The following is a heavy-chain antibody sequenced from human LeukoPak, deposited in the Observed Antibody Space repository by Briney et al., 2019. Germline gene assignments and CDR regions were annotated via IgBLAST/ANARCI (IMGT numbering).Heavy chain of an antibody. CDR3: ATLYSGSYELRPHDFQH. J-gene: IGHJ1*01. Sequence: ASVNVSCKVSGYTLTELSMHWVRQAPGKGLEWMGGFDPEDGETIYAQKFQGRVTMTEDTSTDTAYMELSSLRSEDTAVYYCATLYSGSYELRPHDFQHGGQGTLVTVSA. V-gene: IGHV1-24*01. D-gene: IGHD1-26*01. CDR1: GYTLTELS. CDR2: FDPEDGET.